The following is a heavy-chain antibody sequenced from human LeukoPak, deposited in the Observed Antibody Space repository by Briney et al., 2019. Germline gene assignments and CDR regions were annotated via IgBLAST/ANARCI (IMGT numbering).Heavy chain of an antibody. Sequence: GGSLRLSCAASGFTFSSYCMIWVRQAPGKGLEWVSYISSSSSTIYYADSVKGRFTISRDNAKNSLYLQMNSLRAEDTAVYYCARAVGYCSSSICYRFDYWGQGTLVTVSS. D-gene: IGHD2-2*01. CDR1: GFTFSSYC. J-gene: IGHJ4*02. CDR2: ISSSSSTI. CDR3: ARAVGYCSSSICYRFDY. V-gene: IGHV3-48*01.